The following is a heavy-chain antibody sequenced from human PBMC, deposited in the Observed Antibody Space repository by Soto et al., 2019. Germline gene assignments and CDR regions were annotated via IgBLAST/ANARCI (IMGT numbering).Heavy chain of an antibody. D-gene: IGHD6-13*01. CDR2: INHSGST. CDR3: ARGRRASSSWYSLLDVRVTNWFDP. Sequence: PSETLSLTCAVYGGSFSGYYWSWIRQPPGKGLEWIGEINHSGSTNYNPSLKSRVTISVDTSKNQFSLKLSSVTAADTAVYYCARGRRASSSWYSLLDVRVTNWFDPWGQGTQVTVSS. J-gene: IGHJ5*02. CDR1: GGSFSGYY. V-gene: IGHV4-34*01.